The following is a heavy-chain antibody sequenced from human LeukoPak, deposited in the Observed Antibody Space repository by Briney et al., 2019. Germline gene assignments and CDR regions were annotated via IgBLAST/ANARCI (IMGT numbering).Heavy chain of an antibody. V-gene: IGHV3-21*01. Sequence: PGGSLRLSCAASGVTFSSYSMNWVRQAPGKGLEWVSSISSSSSYIYYADSVKGRFTISRDNAKNSLYLQMNSLRAEDTAVYYCAREGEYSGSYDYYYGMDVWGQGTTVTVSS. D-gene: IGHD1-26*01. CDR3: AREGEYSGSYDYYYGMDV. CDR1: GVTFSSYS. CDR2: ISSSSSYI. J-gene: IGHJ6*02.